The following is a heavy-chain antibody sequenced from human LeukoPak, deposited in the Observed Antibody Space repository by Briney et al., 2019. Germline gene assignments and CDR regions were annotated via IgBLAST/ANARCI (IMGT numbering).Heavy chain of an antibody. Sequence: PGGSLRLSCAASGFSFSSFFMNWVRLTPGRELEWVACISQDGSETFYMDSVRGRFTISRDNTKNSLFLHMNSLRAEGTAVYFCVRDLGHSRHYFEYWGQGALVTVSS. CDR2: ISQDGSET. J-gene: IGHJ4*02. V-gene: IGHV3-7*01. CDR1: GFSFSSFF. D-gene: IGHD7-27*01. CDR3: VRDLGHSRHYFEY.